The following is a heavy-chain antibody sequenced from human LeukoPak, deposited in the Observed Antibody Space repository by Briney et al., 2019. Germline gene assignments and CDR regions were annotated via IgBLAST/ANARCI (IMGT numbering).Heavy chain of an antibody. Sequence: PSETLSLTCAVYGGSFGGYYWSWIRQPPGKGLEWIGEINHSGSTNYNPSLKSRVTISVDTSKNQFSLKLSSVTAADTAVYYCARPSSSSSLISFDYWGQGTLVTVSS. CDR1: GGSFGGYY. J-gene: IGHJ4*02. CDR3: ARPSSSSSLISFDY. V-gene: IGHV4-34*01. CDR2: INHSGST. D-gene: IGHD6-6*01.